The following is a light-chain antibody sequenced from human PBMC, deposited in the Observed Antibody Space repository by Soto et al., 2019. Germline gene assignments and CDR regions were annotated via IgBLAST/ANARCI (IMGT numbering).Light chain of an antibody. Sequence: EIVLTQSPGTLSLSPGERATXXXXTSQSVNNNYLAWYQQKPGQAPRLLIYGASSRATGIPDRFTGSGSGTDFTLTISRLEPEDFAVYYCQQYGSSPLTFGGGTKV. J-gene: IGKJ4*01. CDR3: QQYGSSPLT. V-gene: IGKV3-20*01. CDR1: QSVNNNY. CDR2: GAS.